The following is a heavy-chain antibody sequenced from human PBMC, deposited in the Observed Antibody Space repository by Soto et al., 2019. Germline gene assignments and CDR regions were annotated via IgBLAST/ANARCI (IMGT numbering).Heavy chain of an antibody. D-gene: IGHD6-13*01. CDR2: ISAYNGNT. J-gene: IGHJ6*02. Sequence: QVQLVQSGAEVKKPGASVKVSCKASGYTFTSYGISWVRQAPGQGLEWMGWISAYNGNTNYAQKLQGRVTMTTDTSTSTAYMALRSLRSDDTAVYYCARDGFLGYSSRHYYYYGMDVWGQGTTVTVSS. V-gene: IGHV1-18*01. CDR1: GYTFTSYG. CDR3: ARDGFLGYSSRHYYYYGMDV.